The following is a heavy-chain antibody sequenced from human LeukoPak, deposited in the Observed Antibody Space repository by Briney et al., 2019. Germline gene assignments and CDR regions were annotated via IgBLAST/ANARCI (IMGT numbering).Heavy chain of an antibody. CDR1: GYTFSGYY. CDR3: ARGYPLSTTAAGTYFQH. V-gene: IGHV1-2*02. CDR2: ISTNSGGT. J-gene: IGHJ1*01. D-gene: IGHD6-13*01. Sequence: GASVKVSCKASGYTFSGYYMHWVRQAPGQGLEWMGWISTNSGGTNYAQKFQGRVAMTRDTSISTAYMELSRLRSDDTAVYYCARGYPLSTTAAGTYFQHWGQGTLVTVSS.